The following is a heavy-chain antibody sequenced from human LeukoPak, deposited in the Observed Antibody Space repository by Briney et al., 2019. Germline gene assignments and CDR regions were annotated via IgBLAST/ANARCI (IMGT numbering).Heavy chain of an antibody. CDR3: AKDHRRYCSGGSCYSGFFDY. V-gene: IGHV3-30*18. CDR2: ISYDGSNK. D-gene: IGHD2-15*01. Sequence: PGGSLRLSCAASGFTFSSYGMHWVRQAPGKGLEWVAVISYDGSNKYYADSVKGRFTISRDNSKNTLYLQMNSLRAEDTAVYYCAKDHRRYCSGGSCYSGFFDYWGQGTLVTVSS. J-gene: IGHJ4*02. CDR1: GFTFSSYG.